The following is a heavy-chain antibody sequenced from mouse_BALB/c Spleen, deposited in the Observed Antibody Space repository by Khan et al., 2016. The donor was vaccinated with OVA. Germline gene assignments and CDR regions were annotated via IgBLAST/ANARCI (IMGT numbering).Heavy chain of an antibody. V-gene: IGHV2-6-1*01. CDR2: IWSDGST. CDR1: GFSLTNYG. Sequence: QVQLKESGPGLVAPSQSLSITCTISGFSLTNYGVHWVRQPPGKGLEWLVVIWSDGSTTYNSALKSRLTISKHNSKSQILLEMNSLQTDDTAIDFCARQTYDQYNVMDYWGQGTSVTVSA. J-gene: IGHJ4*01. CDR3: ARQTYDQYNVMDY. D-gene: IGHD1-1*01.